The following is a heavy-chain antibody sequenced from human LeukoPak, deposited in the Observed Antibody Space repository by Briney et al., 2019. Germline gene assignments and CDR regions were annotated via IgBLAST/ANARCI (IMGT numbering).Heavy chain of an antibody. CDR2: ISGSGGST. CDR1: GCTFSSYA. D-gene: IGHD4/OR15-4a*01. CDR3: AKDSRPGAPRYYMDV. Sequence: GGSLRLPCAPSGCTFSSYAMSWVRQAPGKGLEWVSAISGSGGSTYYADSVKGRFTISRDNSKNTLYLQMNSLRAEDTAVYYCAKDSRPGAPRYYMDVWGKGTTVTVSS. V-gene: IGHV3-23*01. J-gene: IGHJ6*03.